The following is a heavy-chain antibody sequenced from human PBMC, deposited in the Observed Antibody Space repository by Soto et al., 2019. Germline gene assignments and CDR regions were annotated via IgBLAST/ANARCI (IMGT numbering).Heavy chain of an antibody. CDR1: EYTFTSYD. CDR2: MNPNSGNT. Sequence: ASVKVSCKASEYTFTSYDINWVRQATGQGLEWMGWMNPNSGNTGYAQKFQGGVTMTRNTSISTAYMELSSLRSEDTAVYYCASRGVYCSSTSCYGHWGQGTLVTVSS. V-gene: IGHV1-8*01. CDR3: ASRGVYCSSTSCYGH. J-gene: IGHJ4*02. D-gene: IGHD2-2*01.